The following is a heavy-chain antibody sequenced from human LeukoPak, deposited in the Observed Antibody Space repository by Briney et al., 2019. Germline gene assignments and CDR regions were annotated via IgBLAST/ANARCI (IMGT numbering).Heavy chain of an antibody. D-gene: IGHD2-15*01. Sequence: KPSGTLSLTCAVSGGSISSSNWWSWVRQPPGEGLEWIGEIYHSGSTNYNPSLKSRVTISVDKSKNQFSLKLSSVTAADTAVYYCARAYCSGGSCLRVTSSWFDPWGQGTLVTVSS. CDR1: GGSISSSNW. CDR3: ARAYCSGGSCLRVTSSWFDP. J-gene: IGHJ5*02. V-gene: IGHV4-4*02. CDR2: IYHSGST.